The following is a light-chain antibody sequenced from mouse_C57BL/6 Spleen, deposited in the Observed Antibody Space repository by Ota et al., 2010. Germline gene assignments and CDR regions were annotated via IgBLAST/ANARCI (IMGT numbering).Light chain of an antibody. J-gene: IGKJ1*01. CDR1: SSVHY. CDR2: YTS. V-gene: IGKV4-59*01. Sequence: THVSSNHVCISTGRRSTLTCSASSSVHYMHWYQQKSGASPKTNGFLYTSKLASGVPARFSGSGSGTSYSLTISSVEAEDAATYYCQQWRSNPPTFGGGTKLEIK. CDR3: QQWRSNPPT.